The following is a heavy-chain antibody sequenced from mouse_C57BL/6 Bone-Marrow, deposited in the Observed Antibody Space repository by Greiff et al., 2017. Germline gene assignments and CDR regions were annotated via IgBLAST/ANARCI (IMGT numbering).Heavy chain of an antibody. V-gene: IGHV1-61*01. D-gene: IGHD3-2*01. Sequence: QVQLQQPGAELVRPGSSVKLSCKASGYTLTSYWMDWVKQRPGQGLEWIGNIYPSDSETHYNQKFKDKATLTVDKSSSTAYMQLSSLTSEDSAVYYCARLDSSGYGYAMDYWGQGTSVTVSS. CDR1: GYTLTSYW. CDR2: IYPSDSET. CDR3: ARLDSSGYGYAMDY. J-gene: IGHJ4*01.